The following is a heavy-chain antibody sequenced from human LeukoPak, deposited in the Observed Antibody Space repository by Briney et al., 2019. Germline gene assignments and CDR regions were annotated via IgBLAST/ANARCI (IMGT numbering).Heavy chain of an antibody. Sequence: PGGSLRLSCAASGFTFSSYWMSWVRQAPGKGLEWVANIKQDGSEKFYVDSVKGRFTISRDNAKNSLYLQMNSLRVEDTAVYYCAKDGGGNLRGGVPNWFDPWGQGTRVTVSS. CDR2: IKQDGSEK. D-gene: IGHD4-23*01. J-gene: IGHJ5*02. CDR3: AKDGGGNLRGGVPNWFDP. V-gene: IGHV3-7*05. CDR1: GFTFSSYW.